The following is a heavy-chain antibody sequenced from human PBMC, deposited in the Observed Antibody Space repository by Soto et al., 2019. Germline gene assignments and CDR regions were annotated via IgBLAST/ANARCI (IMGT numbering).Heavy chain of an antibody. J-gene: IGHJ6*02. Sequence: GGSLRLSCTASGFRFGDYGMSWVRQAPGKGLEWVGFIRSKGHGGTTEYAASVKGRSTISRDDSKSIAYLQMNSLKTEDTAVYYCTRDRWEPYYYGMDVWGQRTTVTVSS. V-gene: IGHV3-49*04. CDR2: IRSKGHGGTT. CDR1: GFRFGDYG. CDR3: TRDRWEPYYYGMDV. D-gene: IGHD1-26*01.